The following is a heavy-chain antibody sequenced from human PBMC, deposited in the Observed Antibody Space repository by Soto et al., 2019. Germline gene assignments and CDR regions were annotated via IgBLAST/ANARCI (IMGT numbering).Heavy chain of an antibody. Sequence: GGSLRLSCAASGFTFSSCAMTWVRQAPGKGLEWVSGISGSGRSAYYADSVKGRFTISRDNSENTLYLQMSSLRAEDSAVYFCAKDVTYFDNNGSDYWGQGTLVTVSS. CDR2: ISGSGRSA. CDR3: AKDVTYFDNNGSDY. CDR1: GFTFSSCA. D-gene: IGHD3-22*01. J-gene: IGHJ4*02. V-gene: IGHV3-23*01.